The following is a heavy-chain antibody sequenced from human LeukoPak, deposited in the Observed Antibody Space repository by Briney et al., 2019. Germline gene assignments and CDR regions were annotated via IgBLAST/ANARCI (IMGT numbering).Heavy chain of an antibody. D-gene: IGHD6-19*01. Sequence: PGGSLRLSCAASGFTFTTYSMIWVRQAPGKGLEWLSAISGNSVNIYYADSLKGRFTISRDNSKNSVYLEVNSLRDEDTAVYYCARDLGWAQCDFWGQGTLVTVSS. V-gene: IGHV3-21*06. CDR1: GFTFTTYS. CDR3: ARDLGWAQCDF. CDR2: ISGNSVNI. J-gene: IGHJ4*02.